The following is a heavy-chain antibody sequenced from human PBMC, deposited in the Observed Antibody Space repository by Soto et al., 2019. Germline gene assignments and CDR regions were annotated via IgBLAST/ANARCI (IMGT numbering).Heavy chain of an antibody. CDR2: IYHSGST. V-gene: IGHV4-39*01. CDR3: ARPRYYYDGSGYPGFNDY. CDR1: GGSIANNNYY. Sequence: SLTCTVSGGSIANNNYYWGWIRQPPGKGLEWIGSIYHSGSTSYNPSLKSRVTISVDTSKNQFSLKLSSVTAADTAVYYCARPRYYYDGSGYPGFNDYWGQGTLVTVSS. D-gene: IGHD3-22*01. J-gene: IGHJ4*02.